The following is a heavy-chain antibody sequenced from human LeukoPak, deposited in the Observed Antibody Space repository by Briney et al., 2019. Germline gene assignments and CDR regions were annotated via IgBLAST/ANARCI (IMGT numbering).Heavy chain of an antibody. CDR1: GFTFSSYA. V-gene: IGHV1-46*01. CDR3: ARSTTTSDDFWSGPDY. Sequence: GRSLRLSCAASGFTFSSYAMHWVRQAPGQGLEWMGIINPSGGSTSYAQKFQGRVTMTRDTSTSTVYMELSSLRSEDTAVYYCARSTTTSDDFWSGPDYWGQGTLVTVSS. J-gene: IGHJ4*02. D-gene: IGHD3-3*01. CDR2: INPSGGST.